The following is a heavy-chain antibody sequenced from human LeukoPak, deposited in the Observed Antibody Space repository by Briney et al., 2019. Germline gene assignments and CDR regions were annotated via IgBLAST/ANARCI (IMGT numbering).Heavy chain of an antibody. J-gene: IGHJ4*02. D-gene: IGHD2-2*01. CDR1: GFTFSSYW. CDR3: AREVREVPH. CDR2: INQYGTEK. V-gene: IGHV3-7*04. Sequence: GGSLRLSCAASGFTFSSYWMHWVRQAPGKGLEWVAKINQYGTEKYYVDSVKGRFTISRDNAKNSLYLQMNSLGAEDTAVYYCAREVREVPHWGQGTLVTVSS.